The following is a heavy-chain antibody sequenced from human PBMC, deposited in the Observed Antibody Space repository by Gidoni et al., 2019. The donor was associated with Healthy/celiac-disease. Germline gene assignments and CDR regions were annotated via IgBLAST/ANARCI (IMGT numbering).Heavy chain of an antibody. V-gene: IGHV1-69*09. D-gene: IGHD5-12*01. CDR1: GGTFSRYA. Sequence: QVQLVQSGAAVKKPGSSVKVLCKASGGTFSRYALSWVRQSPGQGLEWMGRIIPILGIANYAQKFQGRVTITADKSTSTAYMELSSLRSEDTAVYYCARDQEMATMFYYYYYYGMDVWGQGTTVTVSS. CDR2: IIPILGIA. J-gene: IGHJ6*02. CDR3: ARDQEMATMFYYYYYYGMDV.